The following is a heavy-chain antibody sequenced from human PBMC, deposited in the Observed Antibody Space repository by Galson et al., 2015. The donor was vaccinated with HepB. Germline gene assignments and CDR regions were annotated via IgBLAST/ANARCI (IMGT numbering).Heavy chain of an antibody. J-gene: IGHJ5*02. D-gene: IGHD3-10*01. V-gene: IGHV3-23*01. Sequence: SLRLSCAVSGFRFSSFAMSWVRQSATKGLEWVSSISATGGTTHEADSVRGRFTISRDNSESTLFLQMNSLKASDTAIYYCARHGDFLNWFDPWGQGTLVTVSS. CDR3: ARHGDFLNWFDP. CDR2: ISATGGTT. CDR1: GFRFSSFA.